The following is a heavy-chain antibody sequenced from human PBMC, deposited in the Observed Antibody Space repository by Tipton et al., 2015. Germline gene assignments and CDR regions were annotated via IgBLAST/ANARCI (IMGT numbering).Heavy chain of an antibody. Sequence: SLRLSCAASGFTFSSYGMHWVRQAPGKGLEWVAVIWYDGSNKYYADSAKGRFTISRDNSKNTLYLQMNSLRAEDTAVYYCAREAIALACEGYFDYWGQGPLVTVSS. J-gene: IGHJ4*02. CDR2: IWYDGSNK. CDR3: AREAIALACEGYFDY. V-gene: IGHV3-33*01. CDR1: GFTFSSYG. D-gene: IGHD6-19*01.